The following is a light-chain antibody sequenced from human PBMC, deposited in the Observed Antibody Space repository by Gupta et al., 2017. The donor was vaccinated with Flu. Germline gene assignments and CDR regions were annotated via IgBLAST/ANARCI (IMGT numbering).Light chain of an antibody. CDR1: GSNTETNY. Sequence: RFTISCSGSGSNTETNYVYWYQHLPGAAPKLLLYKNDQRPSGVPDRFSGSKSGASATLAISGLRPEDEADYYCAGWDDSLSSWVFGGGTKLTVL. CDR3: AGWDDSLSSWV. CDR2: KND. V-gene: IGLV1-47*01. J-gene: IGLJ3*02.